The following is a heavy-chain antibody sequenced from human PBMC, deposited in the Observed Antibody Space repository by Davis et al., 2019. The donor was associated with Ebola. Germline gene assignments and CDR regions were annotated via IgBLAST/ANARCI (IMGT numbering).Heavy chain of an antibody. CDR1: GFVFSSYV. CDR3: ASLDMATIRD. CDR2: LGLSADT. J-gene: IGHJ4*02. V-gene: IGHV3-23*01. Sequence: GESLKISCAASGFVFSSYVMSWVRRAPGKGLEWVSTLGLSADTYYADSVKGRFTISRDNSKNTLYLQMNSLRAEDTAVYYCASLDMATIRDWGQGTLVTVSS. D-gene: IGHD5-24*01.